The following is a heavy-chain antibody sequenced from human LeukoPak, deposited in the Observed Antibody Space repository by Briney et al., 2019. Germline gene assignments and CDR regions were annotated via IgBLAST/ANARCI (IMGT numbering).Heavy chain of an antibody. CDR1: GGSFRSSSYY. V-gene: IGHV4-39*01. CDR2: IYYSGST. D-gene: IGHD6-19*01. CDR3: ARADSSGWYSGFDY. Sequence: SETLSLTCTVSGGSFRSSSYYWGWIRQTPGKGLEWIGCIYYSGSTYYNPSLKSRVTISVDTSENQFSLKLSSVTAADTAVYYCARADSSGWYSGFDYWGQGTLVTVSS. J-gene: IGHJ4*02.